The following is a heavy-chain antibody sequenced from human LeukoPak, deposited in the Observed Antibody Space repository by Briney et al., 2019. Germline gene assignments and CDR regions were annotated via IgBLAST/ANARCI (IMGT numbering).Heavy chain of an antibody. CDR3: ARATYCSSPSCYPLSDY. V-gene: IGHV1-2*02. D-gene: IGHD2-2*01. Sequence: ASVKVSCKASGYTFTGYYMHWVRQAPGQGLEWMGWINPNSGGTNYAQKFQGRVTMTRDTSITTAYMELSRLRSDDTAVYYCARATYCSSPSCYPLSDYWGQEPLVTVSS. J-gene: IGHJ4*02. CDR2: INPNSGGT. CDR1: GYTFTGYY.